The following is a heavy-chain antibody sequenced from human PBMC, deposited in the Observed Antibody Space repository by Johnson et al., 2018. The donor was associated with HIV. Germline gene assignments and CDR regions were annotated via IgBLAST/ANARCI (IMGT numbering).Heavy chain of an antibody. CDR2: IWYDGSNK. CDR3: AKDLDSSSWGAFDI. Sequence: QVQLVESGGGVVQPGRSLRLSCAASGFTFSSYGMHWVRQAPGKGLEWVAVIWYDGSNKYYADSVKGRFTISRDNSKNTLYRQMNSLRAEDTAVYYCAKDLDSSSWGAFDIWGQVTMVTVSS. V-gene: IGHV3-33*06. J-gene: IGHJ3*02. CDR1: GFTFSSYG. D-gene: IGHD6-6*01.